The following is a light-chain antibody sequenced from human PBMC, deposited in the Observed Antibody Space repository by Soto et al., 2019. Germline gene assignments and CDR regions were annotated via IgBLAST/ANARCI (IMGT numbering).Light chain of an antibody. J-gene: IGKJ1*01. V-gene: IGKV3-20*01. CDR3: QQYEAVVT. Sequence: EIVLTQSRGSLSLSPGDVATLSCRACQSVSSSYLAWYQQKPGQAPRLLIYGASTRATGIPDRFSGSGSGTDFTLTIRRLEPEDVAVYYCQQYEAVVTFGQGTKVDIK. CDR2: GAS. CDR1: QSVSSSY.